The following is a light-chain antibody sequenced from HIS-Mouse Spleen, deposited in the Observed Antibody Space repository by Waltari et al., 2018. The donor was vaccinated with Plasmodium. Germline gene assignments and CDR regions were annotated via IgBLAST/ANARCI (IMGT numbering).Light chain of an antibody. Sequence: SYELTQPPSVSVSPGQTARITCSGDALPKKYAYWYQQKSGQAPVLVIYEDSKRPSGIPVRFFGSSSGTMDTLTISGAQVEDEADYYCYSTDSSGNHRVFGGGTKLTVL. CDR3: YSTDSSGNHRV. CDR1: ALPKKY. CDR2: EDS. J-gene: IGLJ3*02. V-gene: IGLV3-10*01.